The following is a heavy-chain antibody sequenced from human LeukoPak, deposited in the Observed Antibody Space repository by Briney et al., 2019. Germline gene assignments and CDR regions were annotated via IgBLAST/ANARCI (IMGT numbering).Heavy chain of an antibody. Sequence: GGSLRLSCAASGFTFSSYSMNWVRQAPGKGLEWVSYISSSSSTIYYADSVKGRFTISRDNAKNSLYLQMNSLRAEDTAVYYCARGDLAYGDYGGYFDYWGQGTLVTVSS. CDR3: ARGDLAYGDYGGYFDY. D-gene: IGHD4-17*01. V-gene: IGHV3-48*01. CDR2: ISSSSSTI. J-gene: IGHJ4*02. CDR1: GFTFSSYS.